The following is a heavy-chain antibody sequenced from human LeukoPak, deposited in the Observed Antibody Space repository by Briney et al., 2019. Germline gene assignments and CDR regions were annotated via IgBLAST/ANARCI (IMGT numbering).Heavy chain of an antibody. CDR3: ATSESQTRFDY. CDR1: GYSFTSYW. V-gene: IGHV5-51*01. CDR2: IYPGDSDT. J-gene: IGHJ4*02. D-gene: IGHD1/OR15-1a*01. Sequence: GESLKISCKGSGYSFTSYWIGWVRQMPGKGLEWMGIIYPGDSDTRYSPSFQGQVTISADKSISTAYLQWSSLKASYTAIYYCATSESQTRFDYWGQGTLVTVSS.